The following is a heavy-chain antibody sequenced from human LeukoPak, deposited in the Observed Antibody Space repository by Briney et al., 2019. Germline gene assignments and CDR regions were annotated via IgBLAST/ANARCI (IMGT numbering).Heavy chain of an antibody. D-gene: IGHD2-21*01. CDR2: INPKSGGT. V-gene: IGHV1-2*02. Sequence: GASVKVSCKASGYTFTGYYMHWVRQAAGQGLEWMGWINPKSGGTNYAQKFQGRVTMTRDTSISTAYMELSRLRSDDTAVYYCARDLTYCGGDCYPDAFDIWGQGTMVTVSS. J-gene: IGHJ3*02. CDR1: GYTFTGYY. CDR3: ARDLTYCGGDCYPDAFDI.